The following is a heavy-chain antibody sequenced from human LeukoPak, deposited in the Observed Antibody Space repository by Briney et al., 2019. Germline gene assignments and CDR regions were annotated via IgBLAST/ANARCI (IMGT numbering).Heavy chain of an antibody. J-gene: IGHJ6*02. V-gene: IGHV3-30*18. CDR3: AKALALGSGWMGYYYGMDV. CDR1: GFTFSSYG. Sequence: GGSLRLSCAASGFTFSSYGMHWVRQAPGKGLEWVAVISYDGSNKYYADSVKGRFTISRDNSKDTLYLQMNSLRAEDTAVYYCAKALALGSGWMGYYYGMDVWGQGTTVTVSS. D-gene: IGHD6-19*01. CDR2: ISYDGSNK.